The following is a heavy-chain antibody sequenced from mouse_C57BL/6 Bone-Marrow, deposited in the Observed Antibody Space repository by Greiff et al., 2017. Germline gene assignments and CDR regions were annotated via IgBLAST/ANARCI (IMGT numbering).Heavy chain of an antibody. CDR2: IYPGSGNT. V-gene: IGHV1-76*01. CDR3: ARLYYFDY. Sequence: VKLMESGAELVRPGASVRLSCKASAYTFTDSYINWVKQRPGRGLEWIARIYPGSGNTYYNEKFKGKATLTAEKSSSTAYMQLSSLTSEDSAVYFCARLYYFDYWGQGTTLTVSS. CDR1: AYTFTDSY. J-gene: IGHJ2*01.